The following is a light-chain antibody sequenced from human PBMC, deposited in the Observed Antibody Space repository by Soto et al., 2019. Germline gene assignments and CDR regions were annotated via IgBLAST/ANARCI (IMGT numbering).Light chain of an antibody. J-gene: IGKJ4*01. CDR3: QQYGRSPLT. V-gene: IGKV3-20*01. CDR1: QSVSSSF. CDR2: SSS. Sequence: EIVLTQSPGTLSLSPGERAILSCRASQSVSSSFLAWYQQKPGQALRLLIYSSSNRATGIPDRFSGSGSGTDFTLTISRLEPADFAVYYCQQYGRSPLTFGGGTKVDIK.